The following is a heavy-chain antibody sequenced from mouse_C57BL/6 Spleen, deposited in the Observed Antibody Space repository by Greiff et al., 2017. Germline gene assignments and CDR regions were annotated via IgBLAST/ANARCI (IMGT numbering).Heavy chain of an antibody. CDR3: AKDYYGSSYSD. V-gene: IGHV1-54*01. J-gene: IGHJ2*01. D-gene: IGHD1-1*01. Sequence: QVQLQQSGAELVRPGTSVKVSCKASGYAFTNYLIEWVKQRPGQGLEWIGVINPGSGGTNYNEKFKGKATLTADKSSSTAYMQLSSLTSEDSAVYFCAKDYYGSSYSDWGQGTTLTVSS. CDR1: GYAFTNYL. CDR2: INPGSGGT.